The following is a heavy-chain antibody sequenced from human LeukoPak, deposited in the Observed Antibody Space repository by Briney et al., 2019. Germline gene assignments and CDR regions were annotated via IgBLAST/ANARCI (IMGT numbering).Heavy chain of an antibody. J-gene: IGHJ4*02. CDR2: ISGSGGST. CDR1: GFTFSSYA. CDR3: AKDTAVAGAYYFDY. V-gene: IGHV3-23*01. Sequence: GGSLRLSCAASGFTFSSYAMSWVRQAPGKGLEWVSAISGSGGSTYYADSVKGRFTISRGNSKNTLYLQMNSLRAEDTAVYYCAKDTAVAGAYYFDYWGQGTLVTVSS. D-gene: IGHD6-19*01.